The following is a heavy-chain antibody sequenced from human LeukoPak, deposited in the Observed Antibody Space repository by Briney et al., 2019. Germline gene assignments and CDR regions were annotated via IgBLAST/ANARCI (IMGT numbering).Heavy chain of an antibody. Sequence: GTSVTLSLTASGSTSTNYSITWERHGPGQGLEWVCWIIGCQGSTKYAQNYQGRVTMTIDTPTSKAYMDLRSRRSDDTAIYVCARTDLGTMAARPFNYWGQGTLVAVSS. CDR2: IIGCQGST. J-gene: IGHJ4*02. D-gene: IGHD5-24*01. V-gene: IGHV1-18*01. CDR1: GSTSTNYS. CDR3: ARTDLGTMAARPFNY.